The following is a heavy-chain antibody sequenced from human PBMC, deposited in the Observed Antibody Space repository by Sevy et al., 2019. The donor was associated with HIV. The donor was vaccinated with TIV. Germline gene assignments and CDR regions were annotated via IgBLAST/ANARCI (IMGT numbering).Heavy chain of an antibody. V-gene: IGHV3-23*01. CDR1: GFTFNIYS. Sequence: GGSLRLSCAASGFTFNIYSMSWVRQTPGKGLEWVATRSFGCGKINHADSVKGRFTMSRDDSKNAVYLQMNNLRVEDTAIYYCAREGCTKPHDYWGQGTLVTVSS. D-gene: IGHD2-8*01. CDR2: RSFGCGKI. CDR3: AREGCTKPHDY. J-gene: IGHJ4*02.